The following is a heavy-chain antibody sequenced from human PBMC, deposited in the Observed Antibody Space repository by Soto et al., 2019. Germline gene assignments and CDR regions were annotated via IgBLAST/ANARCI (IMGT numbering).Heavy chain of an antibody. D-gene: IGHD3-22*01. CDR1: GVSIRSSY. CDR3: ARGYYDSNGQSNTFDV. CDR2: ISYTGST. V-gene: IGHV4-59*01. J-gene: IGHJ3*01. Sequence: QVQLRESGPGLVKPSETLSLTCTVSGVSIRSSYWSWIRQSPGKGLEWIGFISYTGSTNYNPSLKSRVTISVDTSGNPFSLKLNSVTAAVTAVYFCARGYYDSNGQSNTFDVWGQGTKVTVSS.